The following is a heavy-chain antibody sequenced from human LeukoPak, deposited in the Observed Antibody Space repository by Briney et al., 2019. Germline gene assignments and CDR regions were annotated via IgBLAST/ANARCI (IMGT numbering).Heavy chain of an antibody. Sequence: GGPLSLSCAAWGFTFSRYRKLGPPHATGEALVGVSRLNSAESNTTDAAYVKGRFAISRDNAQNTLYLQMDSLRAEDTAVYHCARGLYESSGHTLGRWGQGTLVTVSS. V-gene: IGHV3-74*03. CDR1: GFTFSRYR. CDR2: LNSAESNT. CDR3: ARGLYESSGHTLGR. J-gene: IGHJ4*02. D-gene: IGHD3-22*01.